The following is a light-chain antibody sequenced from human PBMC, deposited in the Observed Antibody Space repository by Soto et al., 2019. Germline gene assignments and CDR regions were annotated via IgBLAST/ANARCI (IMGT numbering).Light chain of an antibody. CDR3: QQYGSSVT. J-gene: IGKJ3*01. V-gene: IGKV3-20*01. Sequence: DIVLTQSPGNLSLSPGERATLSCRASQSISRTYLGWYQQKPGQVPRVLMTGASNRATGVPDRFSGSGSGTDFTLTISRLEPEDSASYYCQQYGSSVTFGPGTKVDIK. CDR2: GAS. CDR1: QSISRTY.